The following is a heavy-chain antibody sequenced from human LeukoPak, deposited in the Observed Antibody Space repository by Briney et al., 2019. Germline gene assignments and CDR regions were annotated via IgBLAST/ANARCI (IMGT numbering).Heavy chain of an antibody. CDR1: GYTFTSYD. J-gene: IGHJ5*02. V-gene: IGHV1-8*01. CDR2: MNPNSGNT. Sequence: ASVKVSCKASGYTFTSYDINWVRQTTGQGLEWMGWMNPNSGNTGYAQKFQGRVTMTRNTSISTAYMELSSLRSEDTAVYYCARGALYYYGSGTRNWFDPWGQGTLVTVSS. CDR3: ARGALYYYGSGTRNWFDP. D-gene: IGHD3-10*01.